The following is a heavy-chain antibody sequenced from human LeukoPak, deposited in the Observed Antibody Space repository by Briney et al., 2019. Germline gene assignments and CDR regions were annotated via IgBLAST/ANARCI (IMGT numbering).Heavy chain of an antibody. Sequence: ASVKVSCKASGYXFTSYGISWVRQAPGQGREWLGWISAYNGNTNYAQKLQGRVTMTTDTSTGTAYMELRSLRSDDTAVYYCARDWVSIVGATSPFFDYWGQGTLVTVSS. CDR2: ISAYNGNT. CDR1: GYXFTSYG. J-gene: IGHJ4*02. V-gene: IGHV1-18*01. D-gene: IGHD1-26*01. CDR3: ARDWVSIVGATSPFFDY.